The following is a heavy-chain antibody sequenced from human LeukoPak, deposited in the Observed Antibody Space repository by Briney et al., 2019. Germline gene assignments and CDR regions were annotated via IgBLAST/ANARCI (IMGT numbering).Heavy chain of an antibody. V-gene: IGHV4-30-4*07. CDR1: GGSISSGGYS. J-gene: IGHJ4*02. D-gene: IGHD1-26*01. Sequence: PSETLSLTCAVSGGSISSGGYSWSWIRQPPGKAMEFIAYIYYTGNTYFNPSLKSRVTISVDRSKNQFSLKLSAVTAADTAVYFCARRPWVGAADYWGQGTLVTVSS. CDR2: IYYTGNT. CDR3: ARRPWVGAADY.